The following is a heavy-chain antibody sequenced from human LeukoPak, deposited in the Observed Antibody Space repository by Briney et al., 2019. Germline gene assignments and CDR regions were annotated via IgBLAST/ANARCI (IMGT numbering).Heavy chain of an antibody. V-gene: IGHV4-34*01. D-gene: IGHD3-3*01. Sequence: SETLSLTCAVYGGSFSGYYWSWIRQSPGKGLEWIGEINHSGSTNYNPSLKSRVTISVDTSKNQFSLKLSSVTAADTAVYYCARHHYDFWSGYYTFDYWGQGTLVTVSS. CDR3: ARHHYDFWSGYYTFDY. CDR1: GGSFSGYY. J-gene: IGHJ4*02. CDR2: INHSGST.